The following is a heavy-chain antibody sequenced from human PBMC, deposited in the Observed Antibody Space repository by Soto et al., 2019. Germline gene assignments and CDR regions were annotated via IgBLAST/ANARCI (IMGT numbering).Heavy chain of an antibody. V-gene: IGHV1-8*01. Sequence: QVQLVQSGAEVKKPGASVKVSCKASGYTFTNYDIHWVRQATGQGLEWIGWMNPSSGETGYAQKFRGRVAMTRDTSISTVYMELSSLGSEVTAVYYCARGPAYSCAWLPLDYWGPGPLVTASS. D-gene: IGHD6-19*01. CDR1: GYTFTNYD. CDR2: MNPSSGET. J-gene: IGHJ4*02. CDR3: ARGPAYSCAWLPLDY.